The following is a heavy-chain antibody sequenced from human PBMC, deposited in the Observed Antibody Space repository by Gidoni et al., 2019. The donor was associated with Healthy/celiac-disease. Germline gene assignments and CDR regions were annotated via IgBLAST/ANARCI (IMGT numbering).Heavy chain of an antibody. Sequence: QVQLVQSGAEVKKPGSSVKVSCKASGGTFSSYAISWVRQAPGQGLEWMGGIIPIFGTANYAQKFQGRVTITADESTSTAYMELSSLRSEDTAVYYCASQGGRQTLRDDYYYYYMDVWGKGTTVTVSS. V-gene: IGHV1-69*01. CDR2: IIPIFGTA. D-gene: IGHD3-16*01. J-gene: IGHJ6*03. CDR1: GGTFSSYA. CDR3: ASQGGRQTLRDDYYYYYMDV.